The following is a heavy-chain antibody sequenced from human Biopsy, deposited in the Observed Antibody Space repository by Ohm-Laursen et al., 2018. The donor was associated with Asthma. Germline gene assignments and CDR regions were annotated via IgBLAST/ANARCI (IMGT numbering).Heavy chain of an antibody. CDR2: INSVFGTT. J-gene: IGHJ4*02. D-gene: IGHD2-2*01. CDR1: GGTFNTCV. Sequence: SSVKVSCKSLGGTFNTCVIGWVRQDPGQGLEWMGGINSVFGTTTYPQKFQDRVTITADDSTSTVYMELSSLRSEDTAVYYCARKAGSCISRTCYSLDFWGQGTLVTVSS. V-gene: IGHV1-69*01. CDR3: ARKAGSCISRTCYSLDF.